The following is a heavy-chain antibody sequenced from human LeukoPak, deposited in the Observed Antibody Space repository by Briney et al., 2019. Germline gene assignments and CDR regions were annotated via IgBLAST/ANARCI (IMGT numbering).Heavy chain of an antibody. Sequence: SGGSLRLSCAASGFTFSNYWMSWVRQAPGKGLEWVANIKQDGSEKYYVDSVKGRFTISRDNAKNSLYLQMNSLRAEDTAVYYRAREGYCSGGSCYSETYMDVWGKGTTVTVSS. CDR2: IKQDGSEK. D-gene: IGHD2-15*01. V-gene: IGHV3-7*01. CDR1: GFTFSNYW. J-gene: IGHJ6*03. CDR3: AREGYCSGGSCYSETYMDV.